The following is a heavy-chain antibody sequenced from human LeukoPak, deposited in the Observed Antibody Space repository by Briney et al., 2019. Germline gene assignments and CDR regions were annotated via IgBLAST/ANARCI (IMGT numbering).Heavy chain of an antibody. CDR1: GYTFTDPY. J-gene: IGHJ4*02. D-gene: IGHD3-22*01. CDR2: MNPNSGNT. CDR3: ARVGFYYYDSSGYYNAYYFDY. Sequence: AASVKVSCKASGYTFTDPYIHWVRQATGQGLEWMGWMNPNSGNTGYAQKLQGRVTMTTDTSTSTAYMELRSLRSDDTAVYYCARVGFYYYDSSGYYNAYYFDYWGQGTLVTVSS. V-gene: IGHV1-8*02.